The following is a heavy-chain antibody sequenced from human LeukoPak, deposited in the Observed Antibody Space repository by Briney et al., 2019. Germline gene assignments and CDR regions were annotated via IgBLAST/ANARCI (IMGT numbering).Heavy chain of an antibody. J-gene: IGHJ4*02. CDR1: GYTFTSYY. Sequence: GASVKVSFKASGYTFTSYYMHWVRQAPGQGLEWMGIINPSGGSTSYAQKFQGRVTMTRDTSTSTVYMELSSLRSEDTAVYYCARDLSSVYGSGSRGSGWYYFDYWGQGTLVTVSS. CDR2: INPSGGST. D-gene: IGHD3-10*01. CDR3: ARDLSSVYGSGSRGSGWYYFDY. V-gene: IGHV1-46*01.